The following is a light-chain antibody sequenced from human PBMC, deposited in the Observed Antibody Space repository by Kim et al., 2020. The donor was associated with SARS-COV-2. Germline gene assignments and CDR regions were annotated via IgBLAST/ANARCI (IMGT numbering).Light chain of an antibody. CDR2: KAS. CDR1: QSISSW. CDR3: HQYNSYPIT. Sequence: DIQMTQSPSTLSASVGDRVTITCRASQSISSWLAWYQQKPGKAPKLLIYKASSLESGVPSRFSGSGSGTEFTLTISSLQPDDFATYYCHQYNSYPITFGPGTKVDIK. J-gene: IGKJ3*01. V-gene: IGKV1-5*03.